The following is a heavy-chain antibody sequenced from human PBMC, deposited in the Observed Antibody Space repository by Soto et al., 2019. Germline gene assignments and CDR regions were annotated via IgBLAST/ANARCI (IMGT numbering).Heavy chain of an antibody. D-gene: IGHD2-15*01. Sequence: EVQLVESGGGLVQPGGSLRLSCAASGFTVSSNYMSWVRQAPGKGLEWVSVIYSGGSTYYADSVKGRFTISSDNSKNTLYLQMNSLRAEDTAVYYGARYCSGGSCYDYWGQGTLVTVSS. V-gene: IGHV3-66*01. CDR3: ARYCSGGSCYDY. CDR1: GFTVSSNY. CDR2: IYSGGST. J-gene: IGHJ4*02.